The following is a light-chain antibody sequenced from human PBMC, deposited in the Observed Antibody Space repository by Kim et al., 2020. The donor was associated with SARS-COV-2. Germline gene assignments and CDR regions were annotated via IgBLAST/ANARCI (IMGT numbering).Light chain of an antibody. J-gene: IGKJ1*01. V-gene: IGKV1-5*01. Sequence: ASVGDRVTITCRASQSISSSLAWYQQKPGKAPKLLIYEASSLKSGVPSRFSGSGSGTEFTLTISSLQPDDFATYYCQQYNSYSPTFGQGTKLEIK. CDR1: QSISSS. CDR2: EAS. CDR3: QQYNSYSPT.